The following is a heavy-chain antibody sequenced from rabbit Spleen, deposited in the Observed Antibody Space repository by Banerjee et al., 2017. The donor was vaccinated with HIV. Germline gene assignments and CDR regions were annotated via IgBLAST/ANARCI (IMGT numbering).Heavy chain of an antibody. CDR2: IDPVFGST. D-gene: IGHD4-1*01. CDR1: GFDFSSYY. Sequence: HLKESGGGLVQPGGSLKLSCKASGFDFSSYYMSWVRQAPGKGLEWIGYIDPVFGSTYFASWVNGRFTISSHNAQNTLYLQLNSLTAADTATYFCARGVYSSGWGVDLGYFDLWGPGTLVTVS. V-gene: IGHV1S7*01. CDR3: ARGVYSSGWGVDLGYFDL. J-gene: IGHJ4*01.